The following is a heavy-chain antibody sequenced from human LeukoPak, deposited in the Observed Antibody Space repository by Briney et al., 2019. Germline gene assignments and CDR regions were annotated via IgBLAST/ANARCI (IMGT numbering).Heavy chain of an antibody. CDR2: IKEDGSAK. CDR3: ARLSSGWYVGYFDY. Sequence: GRSLRLSCAAYGLMFSSYWMSWVRQAPGKGLEWVANIKEDGSAKYYVDSVKGRFSISRDNAKNSLYLQMNSLRAEDTALYHCARLSSGWYVGYFDYWGQGTLVTVSS. CDR1: GLMFSSYW. D-gene: IGHD6-19*01. J-gene: IGHJ4*02. V-gene: IGHV3-7*03.